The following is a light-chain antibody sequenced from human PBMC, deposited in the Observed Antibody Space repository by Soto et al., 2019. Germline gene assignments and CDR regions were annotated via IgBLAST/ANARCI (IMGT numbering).Light chain of an antibody. Sequence: DIQMTQSPSTLSASVGDRVTITCRGSQGISSWLAWYQQKPGKAPRLLIYKASSLASGVPSRFSGSGSGTEFTLTISSLQPEDVATYYCQQHTTFGQGTKVEI. CDR2: KAS. V-gene: IGKV1-5*03. J-gene: IGKJ1*01. CDR1: QGISSW. CDR3: QQHTT.